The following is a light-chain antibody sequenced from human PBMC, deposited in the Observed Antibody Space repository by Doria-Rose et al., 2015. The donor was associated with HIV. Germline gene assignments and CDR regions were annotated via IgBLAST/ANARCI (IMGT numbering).Light chain of an antibody. V-gene: IGKV3-20*01. CDR2: DGS. CDR1: QSFSSTY. CDR3: HQYGTSWT. Sequence: TQSPGTLSFSPGERATLSCRASQSFSSTYLAWYRQKPGQAPSLLIYDGSTRATGIPDRFSASGSGTDFTLTINRLEPEDFALYYCHQYGTSWTFGQGTKVEI. J-gene: IGKJ1*01.